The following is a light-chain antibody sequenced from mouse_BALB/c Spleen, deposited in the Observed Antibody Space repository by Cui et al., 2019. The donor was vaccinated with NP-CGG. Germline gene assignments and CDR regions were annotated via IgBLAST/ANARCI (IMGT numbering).Light chain of an antibody. Sequence: HAVVTQESALTTSPGATVTLTCRSSTGAVTTTNYANWVQEKPDHLFTGLIGGTNNRAPGVPARFSGSLIGDKAAITITGAQIEDEATYSCALWYSNHWVFGGGTKLTVL. CDR2: GTN. V-gene: IGLV1*01. J-gene: IGLJ1*01. CDR3: ALWYSNHWV. CDR1: TGAVTTTNY.